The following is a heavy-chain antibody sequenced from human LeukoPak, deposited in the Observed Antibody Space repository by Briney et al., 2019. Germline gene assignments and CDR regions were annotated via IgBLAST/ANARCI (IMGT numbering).Heavy chain of an antibody. V-gene: IGHV4-59*08. D-gene: IGHD2/OR15-2a*01. J-gene: IGHJ6*02. Sequence: ASETLSLTCAVSGGSVSGYFWSWSRQPPGKGLEWIGYIYYTGSTICNPSLRSRVTMSVDVSKNQFSLNLSSVTAADTAVCYCARHDPVGHFLRGMDVWGQGTTVTVSS. CDR3: ARHDPVGHFLRGMDV. CDR1: GGSVSGYF. CDR2: IYYTGST.